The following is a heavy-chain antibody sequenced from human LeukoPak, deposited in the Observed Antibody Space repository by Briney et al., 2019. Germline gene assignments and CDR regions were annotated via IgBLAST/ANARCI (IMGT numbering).Heavy chain of an antibody. D-gene: IGHD6-19*01. V-gene: IGHV1-2*02. CDR3: ARVGEYIAVAGTGDWFDP. CDR2: INPNSGGT. J-gene: IGHJ5*02. Sequence: ASVEVSCKASGYTFTGYYMHWVRQAPGQGLEWMGWINPNSGGTNYARKFQGRVTMTRDTSISTAYMELSRLRSDDTAVYYCARVGEYIAVAGTGDWFDPWGQGTLVTVSS. CDR1: GYTFTGYY.